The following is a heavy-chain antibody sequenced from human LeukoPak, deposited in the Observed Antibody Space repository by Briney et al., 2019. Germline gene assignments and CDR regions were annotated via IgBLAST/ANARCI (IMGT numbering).Heavy chain of an antibody. CDR3: AKDIIRYRSGGYFQH. J-gene: IGHJ1*01. CDR2: ISGSGGST. Sequence: GGSLRLSCAASGFTFSSYAMSWARQAPGKGLEWVSAISGSGGSTYYADSVKGRFTISRDNSKNTLYLQMNSLRAEDTAVYYCAKDIIRYRSGGYFQHWGQGTLVTVSS. D-gene: IGHD3-9*01. V-gene: IGHV3-23*01. CDR1: GFTFSSYA.